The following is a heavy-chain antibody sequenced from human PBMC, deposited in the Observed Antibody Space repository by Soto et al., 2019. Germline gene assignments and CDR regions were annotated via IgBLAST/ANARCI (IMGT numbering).Heavy chain of an antibody. Sequence: QVQLVQSAAEVEKPGASVRVSCKASGYTFTNFGINWVRQAPGQGLEWMGWISVYNGNTNYAQNFQGRVTMTTDTSTSTAYMELRSLRSDDTAIYYCATVGGVRGYHYVNAFDYWGQGTLVTVSS. CDR1: GYTFTNFG. V-gene: IGHV1-18*01. CDR3: ATVGGVRGYHYVNAFDY. D-gene: IGHD6-25*01. CDR2: ISVYNGNT. J-gene: IGHJ4*02.